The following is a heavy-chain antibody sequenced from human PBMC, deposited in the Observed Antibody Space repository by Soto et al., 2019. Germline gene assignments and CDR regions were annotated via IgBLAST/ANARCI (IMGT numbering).Heavy chain of an antibody. CDR3: ARHIVATIRSGNWFDP. J-gene: IGHJ5*02. CDR1: GFSLSNARMG. Sequence: QVTLKESGPVLVKPTETLTLTCTVSGFSLSNARMGVSWIRQPPGKALEWLTHIFSNDEKSYSTSLKSRITISKDTSKSQVVLTVTNMDRVDTATYYCARHIVATIRSGNWFDPWGQGTLVTVSS. D-gene: IGHD5-12*01. CDR2: IFSNDEK. V-gene: IGHV2-26*01.